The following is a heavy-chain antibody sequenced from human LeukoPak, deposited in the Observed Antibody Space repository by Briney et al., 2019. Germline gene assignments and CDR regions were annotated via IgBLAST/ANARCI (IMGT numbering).Heavy chain of an antibody. CDR3: ATRSPRDY. Sequence: PGGSLRLSCAASGFTFSTYSMIWVRQALGKGLEWVSYISSSSTYIYYADSVKGRFTISRDNANNSLYLQMNSLRAEDTAVYYCATRSPRDYWGQGTLVTVSS. J-gene: IGHJ4*01. CDR1: GFTFSTYS. V-gene: IGHV3-21*01. CDR2: ISSSSTYI.